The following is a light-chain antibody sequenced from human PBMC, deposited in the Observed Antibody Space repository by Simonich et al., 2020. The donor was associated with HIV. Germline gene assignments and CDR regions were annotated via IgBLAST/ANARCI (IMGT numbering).Light chain of an antibody. Sequence: IQLAQSPSSLFASVGDRVNITCRASQSISSYVTWYQQKPGKAPKLLIYAASSLQSGVPSRFSGSGSGTEFTLTISSLQPEDFATYYCQQSYSTPLTFGGGTKVEIK. CDR3: QQSYSTPLT. CDR1: QSISSY. CDR2: AAS. J-gene: IGKJ4*01. V-gene: IGKV1-39*01.